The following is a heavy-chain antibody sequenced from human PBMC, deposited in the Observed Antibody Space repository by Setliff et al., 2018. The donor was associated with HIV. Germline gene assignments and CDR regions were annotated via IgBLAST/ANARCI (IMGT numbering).Heavy chain of an antibody. Sequence: GSLRPHCQAPGFTFRSYAMRWGCQAPGKGLEWVAVIWYDGSNKDYADPVKSRLTISRDNSKKIRYLQMNNLRAEDTAMYFCARDQILSRASRFWSGGSCFYFDSWGQGTLVTVSS. J-gene: IGHJ4*02. CDR2: IWYDGSNK. CDR1: GFTFRSYA. D-gene: IGHD2-15*01. CDR3: ARDQILSRASRFWSGGSCFYFDS. V-gene: IGHV3-33*08.